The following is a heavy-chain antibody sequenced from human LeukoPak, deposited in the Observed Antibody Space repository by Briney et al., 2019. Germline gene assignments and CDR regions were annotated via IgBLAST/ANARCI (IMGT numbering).Heavy chain of an antibody. CDR2: ISSSSSYI. D-gene: IGHD2-8*01. Sequence: PGGSLRLSCAASGFTFSSYSMNWVRQAPGKGLEWVSSISSSSSYIYYADSVKGRFTISRDNAKNSLHLQMNSLRAEDTAVYYCARGCTNGVCYTETGMDYWGQGTLVTVSS. J-gene: IGHJ4*02. CDR1: GFTFSSYS. CDR3: ARGCTNGVCYTETGMDY. V-gene: IGHV3-21*01.